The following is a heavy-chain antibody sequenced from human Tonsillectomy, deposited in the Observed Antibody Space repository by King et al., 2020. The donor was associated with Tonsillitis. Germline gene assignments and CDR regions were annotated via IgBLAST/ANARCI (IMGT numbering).Heavy chain of an antibody. CDR2: FDPEDGET. D-gene: IGHD3-22*01. CDR1: GYTLTELS. V-gene: IGHV1-24*01. Sequence: QVQLVESGAEVKKPGASVKVSCKVSGYTLTELSMHWVRQAPGKGLEWMGGFDPEDGETIYAQKFQGRVTMTEDTSTDTAYVELSSLRSEDTAVYYCATGVRNKRLNYYDSSGITWGFDYWGQGTLVTVSS. J-gene: IGHJ4*02. CDR3: ATGVRNKRLNYYDSSGITWGFDY.